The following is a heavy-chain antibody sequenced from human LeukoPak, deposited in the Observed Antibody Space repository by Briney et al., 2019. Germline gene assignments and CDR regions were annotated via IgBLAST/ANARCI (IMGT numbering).Heavy chain of an antibody. J-gene: IGHJ4*02. CDR3: ARPVGATGFDY. CDR1: GYSFTSYW. V-gene: IGHV5-51*01. CDR2: IYPGDSDT. D-gene: IGHD1-26*01. Sequence: GESLKISCKGSGYSFTSYWIGRVRQLPGKGLEWMGIIYPGDSDTRYSPSLQGQVTISADKSISTAYLQWSSLKASDTAMYYCARPVGATGFDYWGQGTLVTVSS.